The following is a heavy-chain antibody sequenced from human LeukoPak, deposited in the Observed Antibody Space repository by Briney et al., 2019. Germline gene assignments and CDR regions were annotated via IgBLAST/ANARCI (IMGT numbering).Heavy chain of an antibody. D-gene: IGHD6-19*01. CDR2: ISSSSSTI. CDR3: ARPGYSSGWYEYYFDY. Sequence: GGSLRLSCAASGFTFSSYSMNWVRQAPGKGLEWVSYISSSSSTIYYADSVKGRFTISRDNAKNSLYLQMNSLRAEDTAVYYCARPGYSSGWYEYYFDYWGQGTLVTVSS. V-gene: IGHV3-48*04. J-gene: IGHJ4*02. CDR1: GFTFSSYS.